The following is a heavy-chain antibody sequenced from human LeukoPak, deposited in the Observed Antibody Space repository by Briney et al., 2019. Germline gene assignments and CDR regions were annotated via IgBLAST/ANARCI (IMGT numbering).Heavy chain of an antibody. CDR1: GYTVSNYY. D-gene: IGHD3-9*01. CDR2: INQDGSEK. J-gene: IGHJ3*02. CDR3: ARNPDVGSDFTGYRAFDI. V-gene: IGHV3-7*01. Sequence: GGSLRLSCAASGYTVSNYYMTWVPQAPGQGPEWVANINQDGSEKKYVDSVNGRFTISRDNAKNSLYLQMNSLRAEDTAIYYCARNPDVGSDFTGYRAFDIWGQGTMVTVSS.